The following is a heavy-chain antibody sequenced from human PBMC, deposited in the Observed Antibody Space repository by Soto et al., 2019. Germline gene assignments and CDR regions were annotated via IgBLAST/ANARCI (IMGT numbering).Heavy chain of an antibody. J-gene: IGHJ4*02. CDR2: IRKKTNSYTT. Sequence: VGSLRLSCAASGLTFSDRYMDWVRQAPGKGLEWVGRIRKKTNSYTTEYAASVKGRFIISRDDSTNSLYLQMSSLKTEDTAVYYCTTVTTVDYYFDYWGQGTLVTVSS. CDR1: GLTFSDRY. V-gene: IGHV3-72*01. CDR3: TTVTTVDYYFDY. D-gene: IGHD4-17*01.